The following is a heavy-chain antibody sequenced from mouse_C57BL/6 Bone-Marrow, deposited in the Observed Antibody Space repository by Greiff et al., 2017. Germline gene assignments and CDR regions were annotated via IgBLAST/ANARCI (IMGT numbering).Heavy chain of an antibody. D-gene: IGHD2-14*01. CDR3: ARRVPGGYFDV. J-gene: IGHJ1*03. Sequence: VQLVESGAELARPGASVKLSCKASGYTFTSYGISWVKQRTGQGLEWIGEIYPRSGNTYYNEKFKGKATLTADKSSSTAYMELRSLTSEDSAVYFCARRVPGGYFDVWGTGTTVTVSS. CDR1: GYTFTSYG. CDR2: IYPRSGNT. V-gene: IGHV1-81*01.